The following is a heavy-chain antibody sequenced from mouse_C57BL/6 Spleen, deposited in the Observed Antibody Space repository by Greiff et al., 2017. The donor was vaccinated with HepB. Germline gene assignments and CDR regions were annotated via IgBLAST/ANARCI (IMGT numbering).Heavy chain of an antibody. CDR2: IDPSDSYT. Sequence: VQLQQPGAELVMPGASVKLSCKASGYTFTSYWMHWVKQRPGQGLEWIGEIDPSDSYTNYNQKFKGKSTLTVDKSSSTAYMQLSSLTSEDSAVYYCATAHWGFAYWGQGTLVTVSA. D-gene: IGHD4-1*01. V-gene: IGHV1-69*01. CDR1: GYTFTSYW. J-gene: IGHJ3*01. CDR3: ATAHWGFAY.